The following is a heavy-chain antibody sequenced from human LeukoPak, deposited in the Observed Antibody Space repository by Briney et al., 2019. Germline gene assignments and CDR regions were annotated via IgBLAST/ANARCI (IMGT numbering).Heavy chain of an antibody. D-gene: IGHD7-27*01. CDR2: ISSSSSTI. CDR3: ARESLIGDPYLDY. Sequence: GGSLRLSCAASGFTFSSYSMNWVRQAPGKGLEWISYISSSSSTIYYADSVKGRFAISRDNAKNSLYLQMNSLRGEDTAVFYCARESLIGDPYLDYWGQGTLVTVSS. CDR1: GFTFSSYS. J-gene: IGHJ4*02. V-gene: IGHV3-48*04.